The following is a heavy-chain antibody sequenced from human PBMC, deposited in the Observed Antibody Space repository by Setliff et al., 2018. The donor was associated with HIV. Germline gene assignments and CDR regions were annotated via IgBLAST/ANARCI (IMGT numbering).Heavy chain of an antibody. CDR2: IYYSATT. J-gene: IGHJ4*02. D-gene: IGHD4-17*01. V-gene: IGHV4-39*02. CDR1: GASIRNGFYY. Sequence: PSETLSLTCTASGASIRNGFYYWHWIRQPPGKGLEWIGSIYYSATTYNPSLKSRVTISIDTSNNQISLRLSSVTAADTAMYYCVRDDYGYNGKGFDYWGPGTLVTVSS. CDR3: VRDDYGYNGKGFDY.